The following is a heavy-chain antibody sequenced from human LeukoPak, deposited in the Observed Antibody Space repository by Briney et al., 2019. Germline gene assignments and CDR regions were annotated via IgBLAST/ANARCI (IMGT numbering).Heavy chain of an antibody. Sequence: GGSLRLSCAASGFTLSYHVMIWVRQARGEGVEWVSRIGGSDERAQYTHSEKSRFTITRDNSKDTLYLTMNSLRSEDTAVYYCAKVSGLERVVTTVTIVGGGVPYYFDYWGQGTLVTVSS. CDR1: GFTLSYHV. J-gene: IGHJ4*02. CDR3: AKVSGLERVVTTVTIVGGGVPYYFDY. CDR2: IGGSDERA. D-gene: IGHD4-11*01. V-gene: IGHV3-23*01.